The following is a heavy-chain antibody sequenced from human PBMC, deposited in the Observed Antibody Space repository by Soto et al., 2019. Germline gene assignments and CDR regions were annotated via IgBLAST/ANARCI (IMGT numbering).Heavy chain of an antibody. D-gene: IGHD4-17*01. CDR2: IIPILGIA. CDR3: ARHYGDYAVDY. V-gene: IGHV1-69*02. CDR1: GGTFSSYT. J-gene: IGHJ4*02. Sequence: QVQLVQSGAEVKKPGSSVKVSCKASGGTFSSYTISWVRQAPGQGLEWMGRIIPILGIANYEQKFQGRVTITADKSTSTAYMELSSLRSEDTAVYYCARHYGDYAVDYWGQGTLVTVSS.